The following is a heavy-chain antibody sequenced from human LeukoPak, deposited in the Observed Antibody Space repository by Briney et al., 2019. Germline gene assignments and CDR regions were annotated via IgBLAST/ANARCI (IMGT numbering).Heavy chain of an antibody. CDR1: GFTFSSYG. D-gene: IGHD5-18*01. J-gene: IGHJ6*03. CDR2: ISSSSSYI. Sequence: GSLRLSCAASGFTFSSYGMHWVRQAPGKGLEWVSSISSSSSYIYYADSVKGRFTVSRDNAKNSLYLQMNSLRAEDTAVYYCASRVETALVGPYYYYYYMDVWGKGTTVTVSS. V-gene: IGHV3-21*01. CDR3: ASRVETALVGPYYYYYYMDV.